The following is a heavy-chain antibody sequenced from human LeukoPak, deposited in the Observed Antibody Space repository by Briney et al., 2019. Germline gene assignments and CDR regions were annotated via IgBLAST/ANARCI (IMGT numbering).Heavy chain of an antibody. V-gene: IGHV3-74*01. CDR2: LPPDELGI. CDR3: VGTIASRGSEY. CDR1: GFTFTNYW. Sequence: GGSLRLSCAASGFTFTNYWMHWVRQAPGMGLVWVSRLPPDELGIIYADSVKGRFTVSRDNAKNTVYLQMNNLRVDDTAMYYCVGTIASRGSEYWGQGALATVSS. D-gene: IGHD6-6*01. J-gene: IGHJ4*02.